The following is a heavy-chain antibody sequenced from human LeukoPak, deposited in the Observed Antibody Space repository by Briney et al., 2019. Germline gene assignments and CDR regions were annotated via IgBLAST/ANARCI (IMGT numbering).Heavy chain of an antibody. CDR1: GATFSFYS. CDR3: ARGSKREVLEEIYFDS. CDR2: IIPIFGTT. D-gene: IGHD1-26*01. J-gene: IGHJ4*02. Sequence: GASVKVSCKASGATFSFYSINWARQAPGQGLEWMGGIIPIFGTTNFAPKFQGRLTFTADASTTTAYMELRSLRSGDTAVYFCARGSKREVLEEIYFDSWGQGTLVTVSS. V-gene: IGHV1-69*01.